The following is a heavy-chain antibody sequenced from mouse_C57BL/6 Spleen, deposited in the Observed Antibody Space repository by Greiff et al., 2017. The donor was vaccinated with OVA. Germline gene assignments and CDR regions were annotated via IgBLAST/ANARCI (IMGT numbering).Heavy chain of an antibody. CDR3: AREGYYAMDY. Sequence: QVQLQQPGAELVRPGSSVQLSCNASGYTFTSYWMHWVKQRPIQGLEWIGNIDPSDSETHYNQKFKDKATLTVDKSSSTAYMQLSSLTSEDSAVYYCAREGYYAMDYWGQGTSVTVSS. V-gene: IGHV1-52*01. CDR1: GYTFTSYW. CDR2: IDPSDSET. J-gene: IGHJ4*01.